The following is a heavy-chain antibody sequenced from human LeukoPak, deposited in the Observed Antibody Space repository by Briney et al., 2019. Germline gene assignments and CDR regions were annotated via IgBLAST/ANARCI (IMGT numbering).Heavy chain of an antibody. CDR2: IASDGSCT. D-gene: IGHD4-23*01. J-gene: IGHJ4*02. CDR3: ARGRPHGNDY. CDR1: GFTFSSYW. V-gene: IGHV3-74*01. Sequence: GGPLRLSCAASGFTFSSYWMNWVRQALGKGLVWVSRIASDGSCTTYADSVKGRFSISRDNAKNTLYLQMNSLRVEDTAVCYCARGRPHGNDYWGQGTLVTVSS.